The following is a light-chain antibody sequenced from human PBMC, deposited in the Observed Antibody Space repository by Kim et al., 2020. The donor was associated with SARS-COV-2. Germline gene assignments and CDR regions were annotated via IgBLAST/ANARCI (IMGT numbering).Light chain of an antibody. Sequence: APGKTASITCGGNNIGGKSVHWYQQKPGQAPVLVIYYNSDRPSGIPERFSGSNSGNTATLTISTVEAGDEADYYCQVWDTTNDHVVFGGGTQLTVL. CDR3: QVWDTTNDHVV. CDR1: NIGGKS. CDR2: YNS. J-gene: IGLJ2*01. V-gene: IGLV3-21*04.